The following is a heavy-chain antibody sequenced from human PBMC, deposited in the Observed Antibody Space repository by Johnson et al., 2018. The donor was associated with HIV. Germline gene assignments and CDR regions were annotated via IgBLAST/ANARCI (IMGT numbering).Heavy chain of an antibody. V-gene: IGHV3-72*01. CDR3: AKNQEVSREDAFDI. Sequence: VQLVESGGGLVQPGGSLRLSCAASGFTFSDHYMDWVRQAPGKGLEWVGRTRNKANSYTTEYAASVKGRFTISRDDSKNSLYLQMNSLRAEDTAVYYCAKNQEVSREDAFDIWGQGTMVTVSS. J-gene: IGHJ3*02. CDR1: GFTFSDHY. CDR2: TRNKANSYTT. D-gene: IGHD3-3*02.